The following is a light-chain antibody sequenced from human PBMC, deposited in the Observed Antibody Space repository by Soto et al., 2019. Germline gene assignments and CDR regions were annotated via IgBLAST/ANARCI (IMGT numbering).Light chain of an antibody. J-gene: IGKJ1*01. CDR1: QSLVHSDGNTY. Sequence: DVVMTQSPLSLPVTLGQPASISCRSSQSLVHSDGNTYLNWFHQRPGQSPRHLIYKVSNRDSGVPDRFSGSGSGTDFTLKISRVEAEDVGVYYCMQGAHWPPWTFGQGTRLEIK. CDR2: KVS. CDR3: MQGAHWPPWT. V-gene: IGKV2-30*02.